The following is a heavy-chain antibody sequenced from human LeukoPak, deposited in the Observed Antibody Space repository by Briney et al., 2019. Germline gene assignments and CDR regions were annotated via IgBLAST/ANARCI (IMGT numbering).Heavy chain of an antibody. J-gene: IGHJ5*02. CDR2: ISGSGGST. CDR3: AKHQGAAGTGDWFDP. D-gene: IGHD6-13*01. Sequence: GGSLRPSCAASGFTFSSYWMSWVRQAPGKGLEWVSAISGSGGSTYYADSVKGRFTISRDNSKNTLYLQMNSLRAEDTAVYYCAKHQGAAGTGDWFDPWGQGTLVTVSS. V-gene: IGHV3-23*01. CDR1: GFTFSSYW.